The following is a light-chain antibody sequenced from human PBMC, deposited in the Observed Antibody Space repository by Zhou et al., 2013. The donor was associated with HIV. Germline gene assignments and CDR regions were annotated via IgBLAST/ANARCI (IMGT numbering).Light chain of an antibody. CDR1: QSISNW. CDR3: QQYNSYLPFT. Sequence: DIQMTQSPSTLSASVGDRVTIACRASQSISNWLAWYQKRPGKAPKLLIYKASNLESGVPLRFSGSRSGTEFTLTINSLQPDDFATYYCQQYNSYLPFTFGPGTKVDIK. V-gene: IGKV1-5*03. J-gene: IGKJ3*01. CDR2: KAS.